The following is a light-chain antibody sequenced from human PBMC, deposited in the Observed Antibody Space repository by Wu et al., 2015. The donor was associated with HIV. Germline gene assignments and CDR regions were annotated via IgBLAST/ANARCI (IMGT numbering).Light chain of an antibody. V-gene: IGKV3-20*01. CDR1: QSVRNNF. CDR3: QQYATSPT. J-gene: IGKJ1*01. CDR2: GAS. Sequence: EIVLTQSPGTLSLSPGERATLSCRASQSVRNNFLAWYQQKPGQSPRLLIYGASTRASGIPDRFSGSGSGTDFPVSISRLEPEDFAVYYCQQYATSPTFGQGTKVEI.